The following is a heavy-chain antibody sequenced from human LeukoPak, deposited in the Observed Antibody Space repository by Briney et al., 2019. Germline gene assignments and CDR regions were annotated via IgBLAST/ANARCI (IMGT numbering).Heavy chain of an antibody. CDR3: ARGRTGAMTTVTRIFDY. D-gene: IGHD4-17*01. Sequence: PSETLSLTCAVYGGSFSGYYWSWIRQPPGKGLEWIGYIYYSGSTNYNPSLKSRVTISVDTSKNQFSLKLSSVTAADTAVYYCARGRTGAMTTVTRIFDYWGQETLVTVSS. V-gene: IGHV4-34*01. CDR2: IYYSGST. CDR1: GGSFSGYY. J-gene: IGHJ4*02.